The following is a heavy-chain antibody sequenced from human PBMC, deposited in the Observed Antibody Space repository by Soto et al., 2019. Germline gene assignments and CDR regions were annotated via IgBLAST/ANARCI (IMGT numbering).Heavy chain of an antibody. CDR3: ARGRITMVRGRNWFDP. CDR2: INHSGST. CDR1: GGSFSGYY. J-gene: IGHJ5*02. V-gene: IGHV4-34*01. D-gene: IGHD3-10*01. Sequence: SSETLSLTCAVYGGSFSGYYWSWIRQPPGKGLEWIGEINHSGSTNYNPSLKSRVTISVDTSKNQFSLKLSSVTAADTAVYYCARGRITMVRGRNWFDPWGQGPLVT.